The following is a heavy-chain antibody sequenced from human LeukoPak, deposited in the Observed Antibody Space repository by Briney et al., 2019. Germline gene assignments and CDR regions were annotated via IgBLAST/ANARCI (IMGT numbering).Heavy chain of an antibody. J-gene: IGHJ6*03. D-gene: IGHD2-2*01. V-gene: IGHV1-2*02. CDR2: INPNSGGT. CDR1: GYTFTGYH. Sequence: ASVKVSCKASGYTFTGYHMHWVRQAPGQGLEWMGWINPNSGGTNYAQKFQGRVTMTRDTSISTAYMELSRLRSDDTAVYYCARGEVGYCSSTSCDYYYYMDVWGKGTTVTVSS. CDR3: ARGEVGYCSSTSCDYYYYMDV.